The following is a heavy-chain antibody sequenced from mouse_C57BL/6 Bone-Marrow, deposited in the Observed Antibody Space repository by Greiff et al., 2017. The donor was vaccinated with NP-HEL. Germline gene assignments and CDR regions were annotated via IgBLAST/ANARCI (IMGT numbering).Heavy chain of an antibody. CDR1: GYAFSSSW. CDR2: IYPGDGDT. J-gene: IGHJ2*01. Sequence: VQLQQSGPELVKPGASVKISCKASGYAFSSSWMNWVKQRPGKGLEWIGRIYPGDGDTNYNGKFKGKATLTADKSSSTAYMQLSSLTSEDSAVYFCARDLIFITTVVGGYYFDYWGQGTTLTVSS. V-gene: IGHV1-82*01. D-gene: IGHD1-1*01. CDR3: ARDLIFITTVVGGYYFDY.